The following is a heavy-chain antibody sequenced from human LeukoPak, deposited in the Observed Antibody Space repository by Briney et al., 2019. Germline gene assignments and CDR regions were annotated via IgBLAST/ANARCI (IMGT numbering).Heavy chain of an antibody. CDR2: IYYSGST. J-gene: IGHJ5*02. CDR1: GGSISSYY. Sequence: PSETLSLTCTVSGGSISSYYWSWIRQPPGKGLEWIGYIYYSGSTNYNPSLKSRVTISVDTSKNQFSLKLSSVTAADTAVYYCARDPALTFNWFDPWGQGILVTVSS. CDR3: ARDPALTFNWFDP. V-gene: IGHV4-59*12. D-gene: IGHD2-21*02.